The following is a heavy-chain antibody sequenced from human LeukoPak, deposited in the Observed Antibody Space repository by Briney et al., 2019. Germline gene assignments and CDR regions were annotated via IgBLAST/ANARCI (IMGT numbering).Heavy chain of an antibody. CDR1: GGSLSSYY. CDR2: IYYTGSH. CDR3: ARTPRYCSSTSCYRPDSSSWLHYYYGMDV. D-gene: IGHD2-2*01. J-gene: IGHJ6*02. V-gene: IGHV4-59*12. Sequence: SETLSLTCTVSGGSLSSYYWSWIRQPPGKGLEWSGYIYYTGSHNLNPSLPSRVPISVDTSKNQFSLKLGSATAARTAVYNCARTPRYCSSTSCYRPDSSSWLHYYYGMDVWGQGTTVTVSS.